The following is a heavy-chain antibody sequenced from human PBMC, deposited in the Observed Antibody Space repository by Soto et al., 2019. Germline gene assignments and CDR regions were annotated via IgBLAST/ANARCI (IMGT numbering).Heavy chain of an antibody. J-gene: IGHJ4*02. CDR1: GFTFSSYA. Sequence: PGGSLRLSCAASGFTFSSYAMSWVRQAPGKGLEWVAVISYDGSNKYYAVSVKGRFTISRDNSKNTLYLQMNSLRAEDTAVYSCAKGPTLTPPSYYFNYWGQGTLVTVSS. CDR2: ISYDGSNK. V-gene: IGHV3-30*18. D-gene: IGHD3-9*01. CDR3: AKGPTLTPPSYYFNY.